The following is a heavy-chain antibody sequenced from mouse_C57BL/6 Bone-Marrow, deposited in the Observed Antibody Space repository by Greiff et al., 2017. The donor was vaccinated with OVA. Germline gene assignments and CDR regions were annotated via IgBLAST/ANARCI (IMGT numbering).Heavy chain of an antibody. D-gene: IGHD1-1*01. CDR2: ISDGGSYT. CDR3: ARGYYGSSYYYAMDY. J-gene: IGHJ4*01. CDR1: GFTFSSYA. Sequence: EVNVVESGGGLVKPGGSLKLSCAASGFTFSSYAMSWVRQTPEKRLEWVATISDGGSYTYYPDNVKGRFTISRDNAKNNLYLQMSHLKSEDTAMYYCARGYYGSSYYYAMDYWGQGTSVTVSS. V-gene: IGHV5-4*03.